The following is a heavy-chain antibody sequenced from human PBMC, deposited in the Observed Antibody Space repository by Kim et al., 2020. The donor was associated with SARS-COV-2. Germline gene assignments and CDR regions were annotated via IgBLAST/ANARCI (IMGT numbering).Heavy chain of an antibody. D-gene: IGHD3-10*01. CDR3: AMVERSGSYYNFDY. Sequence: SQKFQGRGTITRDTSASTAYMELSSLRSADTAVYYCAMVERSGSYYNFDYWGQGTLVTVSS. V-gene: IGHV1-3*01. J-gene: IGHJ4*02.